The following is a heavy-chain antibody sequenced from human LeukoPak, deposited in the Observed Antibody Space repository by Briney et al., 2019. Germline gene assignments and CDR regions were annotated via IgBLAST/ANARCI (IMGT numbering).Heavy chain of an antibody. D-gene: IGHD6-19*01. V-gene: IGHV4-34*01. J-gene: IGHJ4*02. CDR1: GGSFSGYY. Sequence: SETLSLTCAGYGGSFSGYYWSWIRQPPGKGLEWIGEINHSGSTNYNPSLKSRVTISVDTSKNQFSLKLSSVTAADTAVYYCARDPVQAVAGTRFDYWGQGTLVTVSS. CDR3: ARDPVQAVAGTRFDY. CDR2: INHSGST.